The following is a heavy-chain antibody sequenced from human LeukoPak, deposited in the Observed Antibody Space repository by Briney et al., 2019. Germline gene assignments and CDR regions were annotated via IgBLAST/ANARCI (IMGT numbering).Heavy chain of an antibody. CDR3: ASHPYYYGSGSSPDY. CDR1: GYTFTRYY. D-gene: IGHD3-10*01. Sequence: ASVTVSCTASGYTFTRYYMHWVRQAPGQGLEWMGWINPNSGGTNYAQKFQGRVTMTRDTSISTAYMELSRLRSDDTAVYYCASHPYYYGSGSSPDYWGQGTLVTVSS. J-gene: IGHJ4*02. CDR2: INPNSGGT. V-gene: IGHV1-2*02.